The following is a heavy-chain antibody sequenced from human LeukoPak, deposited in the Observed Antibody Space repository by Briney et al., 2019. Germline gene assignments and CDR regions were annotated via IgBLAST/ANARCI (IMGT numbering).Heavy chain of an antibody. Sequence: ASVKVSCKASGYTFTGYYVHWVRQAPGQGLEWMGSINPINGDTNFAQKFQGRVTMTRDTSINTAYMELNRLRYDDAAVYYCARGRWADKFDPWGQGTLVTVSS. CDR1: GYTFTGYY. J-gene: IGHJ5*02. CDR2: INPINGDT. V-gene: IGHV1-2*02. D-gene: IGHD3-16*01. CDR3: ARGRWADKFDP.